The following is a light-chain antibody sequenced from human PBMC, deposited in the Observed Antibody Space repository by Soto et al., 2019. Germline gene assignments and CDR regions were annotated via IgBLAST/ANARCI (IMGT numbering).Light chain of an antibody. V-gene: IGLV2-14*01. CDR3: SSYTSSSTLV. Sequence: QSARTQPASGSWSPGQSITISCTGTSSDVGGYNYVSWYQQHPGKAPKLMIYDVSNRPSGVSNRFSGSKSGNTASLTISGLQAEDEPDYYCSSYTSSSTLVFGTGTKVTLL. CDR2: DVS. J-gene: IGLJ1*01. CDR1: SSDVGGYNY.